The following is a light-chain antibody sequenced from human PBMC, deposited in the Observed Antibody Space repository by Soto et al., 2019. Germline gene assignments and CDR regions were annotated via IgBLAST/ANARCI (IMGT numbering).Light chain of an antibody. V-gene: IGLV1-44*01. J-gene: IGLJ2*01. CDR3: VGWDDSLNGYVV. CDR1: SSNIGSNT. CDR2: SNN. Sequence: QSVLTQPPSASGTPGQRVTISCSGSSSNIGSNTVNWYQQLPGTAPKLVIYSNNQRPSGVPDRFSGSKSGTSASLAISGLQSEDEADYYCVGWDDSLNGYVVFGGGTQRTV.